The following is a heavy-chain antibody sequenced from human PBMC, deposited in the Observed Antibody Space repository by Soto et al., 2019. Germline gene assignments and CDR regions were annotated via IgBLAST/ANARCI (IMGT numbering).Heavy chain of an antibody. Sequence: GGSLRLSCAASGFTFSSYAMHWVRQAPGKGLEWVAVISYDGSNKYYADSVKGRFTISRDNSKNTLYLQMNSLRAEDTAVYYCARTDSYYYDSTGYYRWFDYWGQGTLVTVSS. CDR3: ARTDSYYYDSTGYYRWFDY. V-gene: IGHV3-30-3*01. CDR2: ISYDGSNK. CDR1: GFTFSSYA. J-gene: IGHJ4*02. D-gene: IGHD3-22*01.